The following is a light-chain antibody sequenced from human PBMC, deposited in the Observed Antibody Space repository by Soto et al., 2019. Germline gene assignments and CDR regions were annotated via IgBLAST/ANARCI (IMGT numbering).Light chain of an antibody. CDR3: MQVTHVPHT. CDR2: KVS. Sequence: DVVLTQTSLSSPVALGQSASISCRSSQSLADTDGAIYLSWLHQRPGQPPRLLIYKVSNRFSGVPDRFSGSGAGTDFTLKISRVEAEDVGVYYCMQVTHVPHTFGQGTKLEIK. CDR1: QSLADTDGAIY. J-gene: IGKJ2*01. V-gene: IGKV2-24*01.